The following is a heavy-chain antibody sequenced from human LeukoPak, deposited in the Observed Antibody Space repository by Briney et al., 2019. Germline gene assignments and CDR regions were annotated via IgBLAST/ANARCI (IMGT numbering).Heavy chain of an antibody. CDR2: IIPIFGTA. V-gene: IGHV1-69*13. J-gene: IGHJ4*02. CDR1: GGTFSSYA. Sequence: SVKVSCKASGGTFSSYAISWVRRAPGQGLEWMGGIIPIFGTANYAQKFQGRVTITADESTSTAYMELSSLRSEDTAVYYCAWGGLRFLEWLEFDYWGQGTLVTVSS. CDR3: AWGGLRFLEWLEFDY. D-gene: IGHD3-3*01.